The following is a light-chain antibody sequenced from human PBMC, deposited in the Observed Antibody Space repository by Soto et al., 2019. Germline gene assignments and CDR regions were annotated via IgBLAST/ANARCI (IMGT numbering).Light chain of an antibody. Sequence: DIVMTQIPVSLPVTPGEPASISCKSRHSLLHSHGYNYMDWYLQKPGQSPQLLIYFGSYRASGVPDRFSGSGSDTYFTLEISRVEADDVGVYYCMQPLENFRTFGQGTKV. CDR3: MQPLENFRT. CDR2: FGS. J-gene: IGKJ1*01. V-gene: IGKV2-28*01. CDR1: HSLLHSHGYNY.